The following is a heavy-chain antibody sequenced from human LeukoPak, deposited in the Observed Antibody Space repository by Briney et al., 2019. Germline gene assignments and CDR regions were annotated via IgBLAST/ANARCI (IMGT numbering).Heavy chain of an antibody. CDR1: GYTFTSYG. CDR2: ISAYNGNT. J-gene: IGHJ4*02. CDR3: ARSLGYCSGGSCYSALDY. Sequence: ASVKVSCKASGYTFTSYGISWVRQAPGQGLEWMGWISAYNGNTNYAQKLQGRVTMTTDTSTSTAYMELRSLRSDDTAVYYCARSLGYCSGGSCYSALDYWGQGTLVTVSS. D-gene: IGHD2-15*01. V-gene: IGHV1-18*01.